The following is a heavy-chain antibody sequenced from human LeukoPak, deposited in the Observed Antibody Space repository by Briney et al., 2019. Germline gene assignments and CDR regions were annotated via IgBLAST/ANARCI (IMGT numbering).Heavy chain of an antibody. CDR1: GFTFSSYS. V-gene: IGHV3-21*01. CDR2: ISSSSSYI. CDR3: ARDFDYYGSGSFLDY. D-gene: IGHD3-10*01. Sequence: PGGSLRLSCAASGFTFSSYSMNWVRQAPGKGLEWVSSISSSSSYIYYADSVKGRFTISRDNAKNSLYLQMNGLRAEDTAVYYCARDFDYYGSGSFLDYWGQGTLVTVSS. J-gene: IGHJ4*02.